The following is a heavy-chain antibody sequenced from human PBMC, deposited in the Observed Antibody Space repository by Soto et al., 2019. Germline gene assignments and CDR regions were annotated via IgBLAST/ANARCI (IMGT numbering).Heavy chain of an antibody. CDR1: GFTFSIYA. V-gene: IGHV3-23*01. Sequence: EVQLLESGGGLVQPGGSLRLSCAASGFTFSIYAMSWVRQVPGKGLEWVSTISDSGGSAYYADSVKGRFTISRDNSKNTLYLQMNSLRAEDTAVYYCARPYGGKIGDALGLWGQGTMVTVSS. J-gene: IGHJ3*01. CDR2: ISDSGGSA. D-gene: IGHD2-15*01. CDR3: ARPYGGKIGDALGL.